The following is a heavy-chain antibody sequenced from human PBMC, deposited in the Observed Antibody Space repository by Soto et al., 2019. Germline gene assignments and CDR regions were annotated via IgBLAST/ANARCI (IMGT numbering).Heavy chain of an antibody. J-gene: IGHJ6*03. CDR1: GGSISSYY. V-gene: IGHV4-59*01. CDR3: ARAEEYSSSSYYYYYMDV. D-gene: IGHD6-6*01. Sequence: SETLSLTCTVSGGSISSYYWSWIRQPPGKGLEWIGYIYYSGSTNYNPSLKSRVTISVDTSKNQFSLKLSSVTAADTAVYYCARAEEYSSSSYYYYYMDVWGKGTTVTVSS. CDR2: IYYSGST.